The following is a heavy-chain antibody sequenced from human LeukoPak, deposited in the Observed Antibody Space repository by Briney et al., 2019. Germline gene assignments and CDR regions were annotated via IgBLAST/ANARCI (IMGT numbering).Heavy chain of an antibody. CDR1: GFTVSSNY. Sequence: GGSLRLSCAASGFTVSSNYMSWVRQAPGKGLEWVSVIYSGGSTYYADSVKGRFTISRDNPKNTLYLQMNSLRAEDTAVYYCARTKIDYVSSGDIDYWGQGTLVTVSS. D-gene: IGHD3-10*01. CDR2: IYSGGST. J-gene: IGHJ4*02. V-gene: IGHV3-53*01. CDR3: ARTKIDYVSSGDIDY.